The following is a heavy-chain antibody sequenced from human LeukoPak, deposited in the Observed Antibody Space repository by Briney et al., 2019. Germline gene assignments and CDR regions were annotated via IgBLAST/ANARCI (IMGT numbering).Heavy chain of an antibody. J-gene: IGHJ6*03. V-gene: IGHV4-61*02. Sequence: SQTLSLTCTVSGGSISSGSYYWSWIRQPAGKGLEWIGRIYTSGSTNYNPSLKSRVTISVDTSKNHFSLKLSSVTAADTAVYYCARRAPSPYSSSSFYYYYYMDVWGKGTTVTVSS. CDR3: ARRAPSPYSSSSFYYYYYMDV. CDR1: GGSISSGSYY. D-gene: IGHD6-6*01. CDR2: IYTSGST.